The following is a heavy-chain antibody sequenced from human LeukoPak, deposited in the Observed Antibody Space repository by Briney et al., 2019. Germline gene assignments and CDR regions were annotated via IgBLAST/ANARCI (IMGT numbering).Heavy chain of an antibody. D-gene: IGHD3-22*01. CDR2: IYYSGST. CDR1: GGSISSSSYY. J-gene: IGHJ5*02. CDR3: ARATMIVASWWFDP. V-gene: IGHV4-39*07. Sequence: SETLSLTCTVSGGSISSSSYYWGWIRQPPGKGLEWIGSIYYSGSTYYNPSLKSRVTISVDTSKNQFSLKLSSVTAADTAVYYCARATMIVASWWFDPWGQGTLVTVSS.